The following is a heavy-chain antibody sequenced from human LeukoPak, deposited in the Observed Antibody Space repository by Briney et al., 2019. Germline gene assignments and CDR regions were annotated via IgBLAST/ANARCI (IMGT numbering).Heavy chain of an antibody. CDR3: VRSLRNAFDI. Sequence: GGSLRLSCAASGFTLTNSEMDWVRQAPGKGLEWVSYIRSSSSTIYYADSVKGRFTISTDNANNSLYLQMNSLRAEDTAVYYCVRSLRNAFDIWGQGTMVTVSS. V-gene: IGHV3-48*01. CDR2: IRSSSSTI. CDR1: GFTLTNSE. D-gene: IGHD3-3*01. J-gene: IGHJ3*02.